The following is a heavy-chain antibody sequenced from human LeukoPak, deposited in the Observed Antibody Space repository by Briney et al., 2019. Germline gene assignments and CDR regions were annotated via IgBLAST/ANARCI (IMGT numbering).Heavy chain of an antibody. Sequence: ASVKVSCKASGYTFTSYAMHWVRQAPGQRLEWMGWINAGNGNTKYSQKFQGRVTITRDTSASTAYMELSSLRSEDTAVYYCARARGYSGYDETNWFDPWGQGTLVTVSS. CDR3: ARARGYSGYDETNWFDP. V-gene: IGHV1-3*01. CDR2: INAGNGNT. J-gene: IGHJ5*02. CDR1: GYTFTSYA. D-gene: IGHD5-12*01.